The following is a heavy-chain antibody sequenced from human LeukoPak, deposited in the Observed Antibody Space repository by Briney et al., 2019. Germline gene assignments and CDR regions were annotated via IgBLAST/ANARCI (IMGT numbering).Heavy chain of an antibody. V-gene: IGHV4-59*08. CDR3: ASSYFYDGNRYFDY. D-gene: IGHD3-22*01. Sequence: SETLSLTCNVSGGSITSYYWNWIRQPPGKGLEWIGHIYYTGSTNYNPSLKSRLTISLDTSKKQFSLKLISVTAADTAIYYCASSYFYDGNRYFDYWGQGALVTVSS. CDR2: IYYTGST. CDR1: GGSITSYY. J-gene: IGHJ4*02.